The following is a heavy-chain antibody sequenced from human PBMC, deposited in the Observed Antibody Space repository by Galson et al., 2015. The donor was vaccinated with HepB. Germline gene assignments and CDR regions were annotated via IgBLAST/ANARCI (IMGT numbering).Heavy chain of an antibody. J-gene: IGHJ4*01. D-gene: IGHD6-13*01. CDR1: GGSISSYY. Sequence: SETLSLTCTVSGGSISSYYWSWIRQPPGKGLEWIGYIYYRGSTNYNPSLKSRVTISVDTSKNQFSLKLSSVTPADTAVYYCARDSAAGTLGYWGHGTLVTVSS. CDR3: ARDSAAGTLGY. CDR2: IYYRGST. V-gene: IGHV4-59*01.